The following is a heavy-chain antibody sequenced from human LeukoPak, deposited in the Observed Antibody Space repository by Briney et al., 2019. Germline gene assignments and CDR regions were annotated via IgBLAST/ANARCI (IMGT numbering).Heavy chain of an antibody. Sequence: ASVKVSCKASGYTFTSYDINWVRQATGQGLEWMGWMNPNSGNTGYAQKFQGRVTMTRNTSISTAYMELSSLRSEDTAVYYCARDRPYYSTIHDAFDIWGQGTMVTVSS. V-gene: IGHV1-8*01. D-gene: IGHD5/OR15-5a*01. CDR3: ARDRPYYSTIHDAFDI. CDR2: MNPNSGNT. CDR1: GYTFTSYD. J-gene: IGHJ3*02.